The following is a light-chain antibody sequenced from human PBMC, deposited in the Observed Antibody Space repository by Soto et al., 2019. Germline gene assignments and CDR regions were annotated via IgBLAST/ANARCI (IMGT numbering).Light chain of an antibody. CDR2: DTS. J-gene: IGKJ1*01. CDR3: VRRSVWPWT. Sequence: EIVLTQSPATLSLSPGERGTLSCRASQSVGRYLAWYQHKPGQPPRLLIYDTSNRAPGTPGRFGGSGSGTDFPLTISRLEPEDLAVDYWVRRSVWPWTVGQGTKVEVK. V-gene: IGKV3-11*01. CDR1: QSVGRY.